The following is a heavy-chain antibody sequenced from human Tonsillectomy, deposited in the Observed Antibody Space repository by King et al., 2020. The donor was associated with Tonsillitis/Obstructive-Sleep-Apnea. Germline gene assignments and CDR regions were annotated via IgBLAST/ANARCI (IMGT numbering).Heavy chain of an antibody. Sequence: VQLVESGGGLVKPGGSLRLSCTASGFTFSYAWMNWVRQAPGKGLEWVGRINSKTDGGTTDYAAPVKGRFIISRDDSRNTLYLQMNSLETEDTAVYYCTTDLRGKVKKYSGNHYIDYWGQGTQVTVSS. CDR1: GFTFSYAW. CDR3: TTDLRGKVKKYSGNHYIDY. J-gene: IGHJ4*02. CDR2: INSKTDGGTT. D-gene: IGHD1-14*01. V-gene: IGHV3-15*01.